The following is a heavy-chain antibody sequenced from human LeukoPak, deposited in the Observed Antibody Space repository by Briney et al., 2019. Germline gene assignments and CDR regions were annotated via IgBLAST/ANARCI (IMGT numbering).Heavy chain of an antibody. D-gene: IGHD3-9*01. CDR3: GKTDIYFNPIDY. Sequence: SGTLSLTCAVSGVSLSSSELWIWVRPPPGEGLEWSGEIHRAGRTRYNPSLKRRVTISMDYSKNQFSLKLTSVTAADTAIYYCGKTDIYFNPIDYWGPGSLVTVSS. CDR1: GVSLSSSEL. J-gene: IGHJ4*02. V-gene: IGHV4-4*02. CDR2: IHRAGRT.